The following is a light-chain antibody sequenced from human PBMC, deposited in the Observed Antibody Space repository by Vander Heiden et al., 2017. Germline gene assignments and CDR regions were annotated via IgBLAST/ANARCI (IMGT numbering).Light chain of an antibody. Sequence: QPVVTQEPSFQVSPRGTVTLTCGLSSGSVSTNYYPSWYQQTPGQSPRTLIYSTNTRSSGVPDRFSGSIRGNTAALTITGAQADDESDYCCVLYMGSGISVFGGGTKLTVL. J-gene: IGLJ2*01. CDR3: VLYMGSGISV. V-gene: IGLV8-61*01. CDR2: STN. CDR1: SGSVSTNYY.